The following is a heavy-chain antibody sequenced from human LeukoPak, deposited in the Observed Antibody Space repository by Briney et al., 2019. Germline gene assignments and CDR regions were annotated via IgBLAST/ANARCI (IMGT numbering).Heavy chain of an antibody. D-gene: IGHD2-2*01. CDR1: GYTFAIYG. Sequence: GASVTVSCKASGYTFAIYGITWVRQAPGQGLEWMGWISAQNGNKNYAQKFQGRVTMTTDTSTSTAYMELGSLRSDDTAVYYCAREVQSCTSTTCYPPFDYWGQRTLVTDSS. J-gene: IGHJ4*02. V-gene: IGHV1-18*01. CDR3: AREVQSCTSTTCYPPFDY. CDR2: ISAQNGNK.